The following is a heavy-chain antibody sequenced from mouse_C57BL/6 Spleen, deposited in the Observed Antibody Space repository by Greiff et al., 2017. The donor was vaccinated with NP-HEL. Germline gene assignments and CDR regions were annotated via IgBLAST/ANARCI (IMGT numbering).Heavy chain of an antibody. CDR1: GFTFSSYG. V-gene: IGHV5-6*02. CDR2: ISSGGSYT. J-gene: IGHJ3*01. CDR3: ARPPLTTVESAWFAY. D-gene: IGHD1-1*01. Sequence: DVKLVESGGDLVKPGGSLKLSCAASGFTFSSYGMSWVRQTPDKRLEWVATISSGGSYTYYPDSVKGRFTISRDNAKNTLYLQMSSLKSEDTAMYYCARPPLTTVESAWFAYWGQGTLVTVSA.